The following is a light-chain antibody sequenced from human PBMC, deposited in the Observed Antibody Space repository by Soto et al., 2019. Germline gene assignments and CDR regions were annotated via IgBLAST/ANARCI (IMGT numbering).Light chain of an antibody. CDR1: SSDVGGYNN. CDR2: DVS. CDR3: SSYTSSSTLA. J-gene: IGLJ2*01. V-gene: IGLV2-14*01. Sequence: QSALTQPASVSGSPGQSITISCTGTSSDVGGYNNVSWYQQHPGKAPKLMIYDVSNRPSGVSNRFSGSKSGNTASLTIARLQAEDEADYYCSSYTSSSTLAFGGGTKLNVL.